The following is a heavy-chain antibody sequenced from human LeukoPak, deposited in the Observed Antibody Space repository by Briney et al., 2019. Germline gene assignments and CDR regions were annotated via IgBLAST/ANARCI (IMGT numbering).Heavy chain of an antibody. D-gene: IGHD2-21*02. V-gene: IGHV1-69*04. CDR2: IIPILGIA. J-gene: IGHJ4*02. Sequence: SVKVSCKASGGTFSSYAISWVRQAPGQGLEWMGRIIPILGIANYAQKFQGRVTITADKSTSPAYMELSSLRSEDTAVYYCARDPAYCGGDCYFDYWGQGTLVTVSS. CDR1: GGTFSSYA. CDR3: ARDPAYCGGDCYFDY.